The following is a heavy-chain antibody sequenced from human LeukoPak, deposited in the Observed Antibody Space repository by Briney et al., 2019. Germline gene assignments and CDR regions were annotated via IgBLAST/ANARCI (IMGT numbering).Heavy chain of an antibody. CDR1: GGSISSYY. D-gene: IGHD6-19*01. V-gene: IGHV4-4*08. J-gene: IGHJ3*02. CDR2: IYTSGST. Sequence: PSETLSLTCTVSGGSISSYYWSWIRQPPGKGLEWIGYIYTSGSTNYNPSLKSRVTMSVDTSKNQFSLKLSSVTAADTAVYYCARRAVAADDAFDIWGQGTMVTVSS. CDR3: ARRAVAADDAFDI.